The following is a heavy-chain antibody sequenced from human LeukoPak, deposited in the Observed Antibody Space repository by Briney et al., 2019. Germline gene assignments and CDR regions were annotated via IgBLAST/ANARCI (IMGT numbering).Heavy chain of an antibody. CDR3: ARGEGYYFDY. J-gene: IGHJ4*02. Sequence: PSETLSLTCTGSGGSISDYYWSWIRQPPGKGLEWIGYIYYTGSITYNPSLKSRVTISVDTSKNQFSLNLNSVTAADTAVYYCARGEGYYFDYWGQGTLVTVSS. CDR1: GGSISDYY. CDR2: IYYTGSI. V-gene: IGHV4-59*01. D-gene: IGHD1-26*01.